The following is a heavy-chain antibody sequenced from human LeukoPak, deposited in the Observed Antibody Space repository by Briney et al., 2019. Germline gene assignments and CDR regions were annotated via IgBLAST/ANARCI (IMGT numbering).Heavy chain of an antibody. J-gene: IGHJ4*02. D-gene: IGHD6-19*01. CDR1: GGSISSYY. Sequence: SETLSLTCTVSGGSISSYYWSWIRQPPGKGLEWIGYIYYSGSTNYNPSPKSRVTISVDTSKNQFSLKLSSVTAADTAVYYCASEGIAVAGLDYWGQGTLVTVSS. CDR3: ASEGIAVAGLDY. CDR2: IYYSGST. V-gene: IGHV4-59*01.